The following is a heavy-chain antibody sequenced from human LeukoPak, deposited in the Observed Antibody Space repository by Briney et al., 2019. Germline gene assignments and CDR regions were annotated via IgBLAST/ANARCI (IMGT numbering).Heavy chain of an antibody. CDR1: GFTFSSYA. V-gene: IGHV3-30-3*01. Sequence: GRSLRLSCAASGFTFSSYAMHWVRQAPGKGLEWVAVISYDGSNKYYADSVKGRFTISRDNSKNTLYLQMNSLRAEDTAVYYCARGGAGSGWYYFDYWGQGTLVTVSS. J-gene: IGHJ4*02. D-gene: IGHD6-19*01. CDR3: ARGGAGSGWYYFDY. CDR2: ISYDGSNK.